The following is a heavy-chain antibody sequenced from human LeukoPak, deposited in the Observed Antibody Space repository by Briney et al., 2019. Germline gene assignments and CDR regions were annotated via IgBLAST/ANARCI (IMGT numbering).Heavy chain of an antibody. J-gene: IGHJ4*02. V-gene: IGHV3-23*01. Sequence: GGSLRLSCAASGFTFSSYAMNWVRQAPGKGLEWVSAISGSGDNTYYADSVKGRFTISRDNAKNTLYLEMNSLRAEDTAVYYCVRESYTGSGSYAVWGQGSLVTVSS. D-gene: IGHD3-10*01. CDR1: GFTFSSYA. CDR2: ISGSGDNT. CDR3: VRESYTGSGSYAV.